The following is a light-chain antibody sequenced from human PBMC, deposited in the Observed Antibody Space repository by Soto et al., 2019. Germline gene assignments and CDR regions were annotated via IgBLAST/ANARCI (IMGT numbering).Light chain of an antibody. V-gene: IGKV3-20*01. CDR2: DAS. CDR1: QSVGSNY. Sequence: EIVLTQSPGTLSLSPGERATLSCRASQSVGSNYLAWYQQKPGQAPRLLIYDASNRATGIPARFSGRGSGTDFTLIISRLEPEDFAVYYCQQFAGSFGGGTKVDIK. CDR3: QQFAGS. J-gene: IGKJ4*02.